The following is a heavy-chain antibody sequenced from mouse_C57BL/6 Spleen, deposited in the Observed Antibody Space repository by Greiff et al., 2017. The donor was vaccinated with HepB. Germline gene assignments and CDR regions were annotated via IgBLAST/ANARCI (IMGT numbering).Heavy chain of an antibody. CDR3: ARLGVAGFDY. J-gene: IGHJ2*01. CDR2: INPSNGGT. CDR1: GYTFTRYW. D-gene: IGHD1-1*02. Sequence: GQLPPPGAELVKPGASVKRSCKASGYTFTRYWVHWVKQRPGQGLEWIGNINPSNGGTNYNEKFKSKATLTVDKSSSTAYMQLSSLTSEDSAVYYCARLGVAGFDYWGQGTTLTVSS. V-gene: IGHV1-53*01.